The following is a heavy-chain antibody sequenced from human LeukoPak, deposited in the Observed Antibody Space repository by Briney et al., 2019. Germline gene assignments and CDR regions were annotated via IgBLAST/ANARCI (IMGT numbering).Heavy chain of an antibody. CDR2: IKTDGSET. CDR1: GFSFSNYW. D-gene: IGHD3-10*01. CDR3: VSAIRGSPIDY. V-gene: IGHV3-7*01. J-gene: IGHJ4*02. Sequence: GGSLRLSCAASGFSFSNYWIGWVRQAPGKGLACVANIKTDGSETYYVDSVKGPFTIYRDNAKNSLFLQMNSLRAEDTAIYYCVSAIRGSPIDYWGQGTLVSVPS.